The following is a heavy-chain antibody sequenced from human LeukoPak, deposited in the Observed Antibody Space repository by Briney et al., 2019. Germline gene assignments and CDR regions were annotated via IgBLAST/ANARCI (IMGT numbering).Heavy chain of an antibody. J-gene: IGHJ4*02. D-gene: IGHD5-12*01. CDR3: ARGGQVATLNY. CDR2: MNPNSGNT. Sequence: ASVKVSCKASGYTFIIYYIHWVRQAPGQGLEWMGWMNPNSGNTGYAQKFQGRVTMTRNTSISTAYMELSSLRSEDTAVYYCARGGQVATLNYWGQGTLVTVSS. CDR1: GYTFIIYY. V-gene: IGHV1-8*02.